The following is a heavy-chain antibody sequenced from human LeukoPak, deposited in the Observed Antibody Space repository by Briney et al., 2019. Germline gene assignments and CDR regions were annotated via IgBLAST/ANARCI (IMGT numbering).Heavy chain of an antibody. Sequence: GASVKVSCKASGDTFSSYAISSVRQAPGQGLEWMGGIIPIFGTASYAQKFQGRVTITTDESTSTAYMELSSLRSEDTAVYYCARASRGSYYYYYMDVWGKGTTVTVSS. CDR3: ARASRGSYYYYYMDV. D-gene: IGHD3-16*01. V-gene: IGHV1-69*05. J-gene: IGHJ6*03. CDR2: IIPIFGTA. CDR1: GDTFSSYA.